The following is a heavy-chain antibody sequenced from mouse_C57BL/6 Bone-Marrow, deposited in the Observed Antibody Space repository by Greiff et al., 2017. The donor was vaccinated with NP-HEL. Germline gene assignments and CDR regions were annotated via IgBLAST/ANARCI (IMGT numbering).Heavy chain of an antibody. CDR3: ARGEALYAMDY. CDR1: GYTFTDYY. Sequence: QVQLQQSGPELVKPGASVKISCKASGYTFTDYYINWVKQRPGQGLEWIGWIYPGSGNTTYNEKFKGKATLTVDTSSSTAYMQLSSLTSEDSAFYFGARGEALYAMDYWGQGTSVTVSS. V-gene: IGHV1-84*01. D-gene: IGHD3-2*02. CDR2: IYPGSGNT. J-gene: IGHJ4*01.